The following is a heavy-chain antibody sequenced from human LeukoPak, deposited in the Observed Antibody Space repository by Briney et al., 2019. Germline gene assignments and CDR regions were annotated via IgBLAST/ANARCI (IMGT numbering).Heavy chain of an antibody. Sequence: AGGSLRLSCAASGFTFSSYGMHWVRQAPGKELEWVAFIRYDGSNKYYADSVKGRFTISRDNSKNTLYLQMNSLRAEDTAVYYCKKVGEYSSSSYYYYMDVWGKGTTVTISS. CDR3: KKVGEYSSSSYYYYMDV. D-gene: IGHD6-13*01. J-gene: IGHJ6*03. V-gene: IGHV3-30*02. CDR2: IRYDGSNK. CDR1: GFTFSSYG.